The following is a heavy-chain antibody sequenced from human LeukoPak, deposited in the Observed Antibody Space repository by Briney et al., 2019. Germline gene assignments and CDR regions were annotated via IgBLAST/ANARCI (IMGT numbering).Heavy chain of an antibody. CDR3: AREIGSYTY. D-gene: IGHD3-10*01. J-gene: IGHJ4*02. CDR1: GGSFSGYY. Sequence: KPSETLSLTCAVYGGSFSGYYWSWIRQPPGKGLEWIGEINHSGSTNYNPSLKSRVTISVDTSKNQFSLKLSSVTAADTAVYYCAREIGSYTYWGQGTLDTVSS. V-gene: IGHV4-34*01. CDR2: INHSGST.